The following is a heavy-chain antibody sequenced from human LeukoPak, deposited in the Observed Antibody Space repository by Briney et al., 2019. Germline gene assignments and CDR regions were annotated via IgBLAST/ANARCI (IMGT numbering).Heavy chain of an antibody. D-gene: IGHD3-10*01. J-gene: IGHJ6*02. CDR2: MNPNSGNT. Sequence: ASVKVSCKASGYTFTSYDINWVRQATGQGLEWMGWMNPNSGNTGYAQKFQGRVTMTRNTSISTAYMELSSLGSEDTAVYYCARGPYITMVRGVSGYYGMDVWGQGTTVTVSS. CDR3: ARGPYITMVRGVSGYYGMDV. V-gene: IGHV1-8*01. CDR1: GYTFTSYD.